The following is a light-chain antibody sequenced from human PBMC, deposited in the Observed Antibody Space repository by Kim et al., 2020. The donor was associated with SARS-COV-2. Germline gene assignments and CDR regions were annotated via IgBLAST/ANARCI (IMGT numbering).Light chain of an antibody. Sequence: SVGDRVTITCRASQGISGWLAWYQQKPGQAPKLLIYKASTLESGVPSRFSGSGSETDFTLTISSLRPDDSATYYCQQYYSYFPLAFGQGTRLEIK. CDR1: QGISGW. CDR2: KAS. CDR3: QQYYSYFPLA. V-gene: IGKV1-5*03. J-gene: IGKJ5*01.